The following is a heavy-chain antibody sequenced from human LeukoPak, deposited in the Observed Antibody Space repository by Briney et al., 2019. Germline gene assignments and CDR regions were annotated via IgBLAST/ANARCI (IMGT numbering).Heavy chain of an antibody. Sequence: SQTLSLTCAISGDSVSSNSAAWNWIRQSPSRGLEWLGRTYYRSKWYNDYAVSVKSRITINPDTSKNQFSLQLNSVTAADTAVYYCARHRLVGATRDGYFDYWGQGTLVTVSS. CDR1: GDSVSSNSAA. V-gene: IGHV6-1*01. J-gene: IGHJ4*02. D-gene: IGHD1-26*01. CDR2: TYYRSKWYN. CDR3: ARHRLVGATRDGYFDY.